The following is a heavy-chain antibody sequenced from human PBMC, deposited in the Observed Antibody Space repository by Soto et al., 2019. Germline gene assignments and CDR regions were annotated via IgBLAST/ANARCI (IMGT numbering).Heavy chain of an antibody. CDR2: IGSKANSYAT. D-gene: IGHD2-2*01. CDR3: TSPYCSSTRCYAFDY. CDR1: GFTFSGSA. Sequence: PGGSLRLSCAASGFTFSGSAMHWVRQASGKGLEWVGRIGSKANSYATEYAASVKGRFTISRDDSKNTAYLQMNSLKTEDTAVYYCTSPYCSSTRCYAFDYWGQGTLVTVSS. V-gene: IGHV3-73*01. J-gene: IGHJ4*02.